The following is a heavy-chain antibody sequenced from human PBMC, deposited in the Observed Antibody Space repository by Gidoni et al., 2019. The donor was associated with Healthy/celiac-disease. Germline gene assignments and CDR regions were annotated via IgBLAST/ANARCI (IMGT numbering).Heavy chain of an antibody. D-gene: IGHD3-22*01. V-gene: IGHV3-33*01. CDR3: AREVLDYYDSSGYRFDP. CDR1: GFTFSSYG. Sequence: QVQLVESGGGVVQPGRSLRLSCAASGFTFSSYGMHWVRQAPGKGLEWVAVIWYDGSNKYYADSVKGRFTISRDNSKNTLYLQMNSLRAEDTAVYYCAREVLDYYDSSGYRFDPWGQGTLVTVSS. J-gene: IGHJ5*02. CDR2: IWYDGSNK.